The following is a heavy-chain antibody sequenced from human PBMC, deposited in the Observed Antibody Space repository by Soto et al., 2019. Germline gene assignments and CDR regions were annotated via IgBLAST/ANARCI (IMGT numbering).Heavy chain of an antibody. CDR3: VRDIWSGSYAITPRYYYYGMDV. V-gene: IGHV1-18*01. CDR1: GYTFTSYG. J-gene: IGHJ6*02. CDR2: ISAYNGNT. Sequence: ASVKVSCKASGYTFTSYGISWVRQAPGQGLEWMGWISAYNGNTNYAQKLQGRVTMTTDTSTSTAYMELRSLRSDDTAVYYCVRDIWSGSYAITPRYYYYGMDVWGQGTTVIVSS. D-gene: IGHD2-8*01.